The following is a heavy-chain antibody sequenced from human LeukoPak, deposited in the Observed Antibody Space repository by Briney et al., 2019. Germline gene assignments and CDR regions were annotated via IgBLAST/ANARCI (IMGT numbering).Heavy chain of an antibody. V-gene: IGHV1-8*01. Sequence: ASVKVSCKASGYTFTSYDINWVRRATGQGLEWMGWMNPNSGNTGYAQKFQGRVTMTRNTSISTAYMELSSLRSDDTAVYYCARTLFEGYYGSGSSIWGQGTLVTVSS. CDR3: ARTLFEGYYGSGSSI. CDR1: GYTFTSYD. D-gene: IGHD3-10*01. CDR2: MNPNSGNT. J-gene: IGHJ4*02.